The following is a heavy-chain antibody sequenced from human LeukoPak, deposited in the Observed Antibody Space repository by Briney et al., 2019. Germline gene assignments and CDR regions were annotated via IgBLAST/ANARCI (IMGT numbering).Heavy chain of an antibody. CDR1: GFTFSSYA. D-gene: IGHD3-22*01. Sequence: PGGSLRLSCAASGFTFSSYAMSWVRQAPGKGLEWVSAISGSGGSTYYADSVKGRFTISRDNSKNTLYLQMNSLRAEDTAVYYCAKDLGYYYDNSGYGLDSWGQGTLVTVSS. J-gene: IGHJ5*01. CDR3: AKDLGYYYDNSGYGLDS. V-gene: IGHV3-23*01. CDR2: ISGSGGST.